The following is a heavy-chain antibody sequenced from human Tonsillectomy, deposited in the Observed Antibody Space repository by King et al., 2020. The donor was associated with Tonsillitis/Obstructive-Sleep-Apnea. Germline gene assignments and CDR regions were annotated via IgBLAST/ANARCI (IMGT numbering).Heavy chain of an antibody. CDR2: IYYSGST. J-gene: IGHJ3*02. CDR3: ARHGDYEDAFDI. D-gene: IGHD3-22*01. V-gene: IGHV4-59*08. Sequence: QLQESGPGLVKPSETLSLTCTVSGDSINSFYWNWIRQPPGKGLAWIGYIYYSGSTNYNPSLKSRVTISVDMPKNQFSLKLSSVTAADTAVYFCARHGDYEDAFDIWGQGTMVTVSS. CDR1: GDSINSFY.